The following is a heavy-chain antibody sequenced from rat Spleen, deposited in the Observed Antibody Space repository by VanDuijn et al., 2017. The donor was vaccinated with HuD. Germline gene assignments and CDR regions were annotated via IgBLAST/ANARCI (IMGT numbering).Heavy chain of an antibody. V-gene: IGHV5-25*01. CDR1: GFTFRNFA. J-gene: IGHJ2*01. CDR2: ISPGGGNT. CDR3: ARHGGYTTGYYYLDY. Sequence: EVQLVESGGGLVQPGRSLKLSCAVSGFTFRNFAFVWVRQAPTKGLEWVASISPGGGNTLYRNSVKRRFTISRNNAKSTLYLQMDSLRSEDKATYYCARHGGYTTGYYYLDYWGQGVMVTVSS. D-gene: IGHD1-6*01.